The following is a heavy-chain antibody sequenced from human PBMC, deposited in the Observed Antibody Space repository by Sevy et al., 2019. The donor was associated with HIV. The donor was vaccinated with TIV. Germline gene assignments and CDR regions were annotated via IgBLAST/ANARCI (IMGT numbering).Heavy chain of an antibody. CDR1: GGSISSGSYY. CDR2: IYTSGST. D-gene: IGHD6-19*01. J-gene: IGHJ4*02. Sequence: SETLSLTCTVSGGSISSGSYYWSWIRQPAGKGLEWIGRIYTSGSTNYNPSLKSQVTMSVDTSKNQFSLKLSSVTAADTAVYYCAREADQQWLVRSFYFDYWGQGTLVTVSS. CDR3: AREADQQWLVRSFYFDY. V-gene: IGHV4-61*02.